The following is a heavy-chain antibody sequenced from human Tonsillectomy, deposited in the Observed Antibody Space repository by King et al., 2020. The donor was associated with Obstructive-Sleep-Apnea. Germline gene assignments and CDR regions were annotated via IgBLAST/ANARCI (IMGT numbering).Heavy chain of an antibody. J-gene: IGHJ4*02. CDR3: AKQFLGVGEYIPTGGLDY. CDR2: ISWSSGSI. D-gene: IGHD3-10*01. CDR1: GFTFDDYA. V-gene: IGHV3-9*01. Sequence: VQLVESGGGLVQPGRSLRLSCAASGFTFDDYAMHWVRQAPGKGLEWVSGISWSSGSICYADSVKGRFTNSSDNAKNSLYLQMNCLRAEDTAVYYCAKQFLGVGEYIPTGGLDYWGQGTLVTVSS.